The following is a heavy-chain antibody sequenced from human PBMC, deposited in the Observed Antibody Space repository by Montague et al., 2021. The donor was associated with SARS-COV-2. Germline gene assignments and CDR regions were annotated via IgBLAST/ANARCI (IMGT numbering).Heavy chain of an antibody. CDR2: INHSANT. CDR1: GASLSGYY. J-gene: IGHJ6*02. V-gene: IGHV4-34*01. CDR3: ASGIYPSGSYYNRYYYGLNV. Sequence: ETLSLTCAVDGASLSGYYWSWIRQPPEKGLEWIEEINHSANTKYNPSRKGPVTISIGTSKNQFSLKMTSVTAADTATYYCASGIYPSGSYYNRYYYGLNVWGPGTTVIVSS. D-gene: IGHD3-10*01.